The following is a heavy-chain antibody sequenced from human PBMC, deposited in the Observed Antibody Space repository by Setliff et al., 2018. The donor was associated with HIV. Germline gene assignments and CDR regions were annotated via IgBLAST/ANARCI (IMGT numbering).Heavy chain of an antibody. CDR1: GFTFSTYA. CDR3: ARDHSIGGPIAAAGTGGAFDI. V-gene: IGHV3-23*01. J-gene: IGHJ3*02. D-gene: IGHD6-13*01. CDR2: ISGIGSST. Sequence: HPGGSLRLSCAASGFTFSTYAMSWVRQAPGKGLEWVSDISGIGSSTYYADSVKGRFTISRDNSKNTLYLQMGSLRAEDMAVYYCARDHSIGGPIAAAGTGGAFDIWGQGTMVTVSS.